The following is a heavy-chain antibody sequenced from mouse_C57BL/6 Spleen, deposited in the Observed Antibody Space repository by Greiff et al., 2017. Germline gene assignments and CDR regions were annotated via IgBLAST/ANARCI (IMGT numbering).Heavy chain of an antibody. J-gene: IGHJ4*01. V-gene: IGHV1-53*01. CDR3: ASTVVEGYAMDY. CDR2: INPSNGGT. CDR1: GYTFTSYW. Sequence: QVQLKQPGTELVKPGASVKLSCKASGYTFTSYWMHWVKQRPGQGLEWIGNINPSNGGTNYNEKFKSKATLTVDKSSSTAYMQLSSLTSEDSAVYYCASTVVEGYAMDYWGQGTSVTVSS. D-gene: IGHD1-1*01.